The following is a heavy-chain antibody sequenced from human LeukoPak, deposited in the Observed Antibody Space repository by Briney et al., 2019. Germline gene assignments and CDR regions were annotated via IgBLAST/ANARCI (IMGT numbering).Heavy chain of an antibody. CDR3: ARAGTYSSGWEFDP. CDR2: IYYSGST. V-gene: IGHV4-59*01. J-gene: IGHJ5*02. Sequence: SETLSLTCTVSGDSIGSYYWSWIRQPPGKGLEWIGYIYYSGSTNYNPSLKSRVTISIDTSMNQFSLNLSSVIAADTAVYYCARAGTYSSGWEFDPWGQGTLVTVSS. CDR1: GDSIGSYY. D-gene: IGHD6-19*01.